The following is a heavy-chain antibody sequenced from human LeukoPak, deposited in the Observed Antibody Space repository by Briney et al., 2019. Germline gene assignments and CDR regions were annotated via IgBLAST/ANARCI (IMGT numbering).Heavy chain of an antibody. V-gene: IGHV3-7*03. CDR3: ARDRLYGYGDHTLDH. CDR2: IKQDGGEK. J-gene: IGHJ4*02. Sequence: PSETLSLTCAVSGGSISSSNWWSWVRQPPGKGLEWVANIKQDGGEKYYVDSVKGRFTISRDNAKNSLYVQMHSLRVEDTAVYYCARDRLYGYGDHTLDHWGQGTLVTVSS. D-gene: IGHD4-17*01. CDR1: GGSISSSNW.